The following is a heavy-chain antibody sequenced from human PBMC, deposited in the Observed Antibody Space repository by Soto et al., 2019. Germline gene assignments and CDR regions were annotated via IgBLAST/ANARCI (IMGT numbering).Heavy chain of an antibody. J-gene: IGHJ3*02. CDR1: GGTFSSYA. CDR3: ASAPRIMITFGGVIEEHAFDI. V-gene: IGHV1-69*13. CDR2: IIPIFGTA. D-gene: IGHD3-16*02. Sequence: GASVKVSCKASGGTFSSYAISWVRQAPGQGLEWMGGIIPIFGTANYAQKFQGRVTITADESTSTAYMELSSLRSEDTAVYYCASAPRIMITFGGVIEEHAFDIWGQGTMVTVSS.